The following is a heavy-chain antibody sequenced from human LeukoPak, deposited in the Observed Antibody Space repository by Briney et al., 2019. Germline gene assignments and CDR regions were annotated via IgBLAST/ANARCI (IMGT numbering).Heavy chain of an antibody. V-gene: IGHV1-2*02. D-gene: IGHD4-17*01. Sequence: ASVTVSFTGSVYTFTVYYMHRVRQAPGQGQEWMGWINPHRCGPNYAQTFQGRVTITRDTSISTAYMELSRLRSDDTAVYYCARDDYGDYKYYFDYWGRGTLVTVSS. J-gene: IGHJ4*02. CDR1: VYTFTVYY. CDR2: INPHRCGP. CDR3: ARDDYGDYKYYFDY.